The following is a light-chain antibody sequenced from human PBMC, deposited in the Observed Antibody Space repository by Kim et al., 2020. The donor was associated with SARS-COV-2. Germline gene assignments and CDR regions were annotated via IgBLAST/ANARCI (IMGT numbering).Light chain of an antibody. CDR3: FSFSTTDPGV. J-gene: IGLJ3*02. CDR1: SSDVGVYNY. V-gene: IGLV2-14*03. Sequence: QSVLTQPASVSGSPGQSITISCTGTSSDVGVYNYVSWYQQHPDKAPKLLIYDVTKRPSGVSDRFSGSKSVNTASLTISGLQDEDEADYYCFSFSTTDPGVFGGGTKLTVL. CDR2: DVT.